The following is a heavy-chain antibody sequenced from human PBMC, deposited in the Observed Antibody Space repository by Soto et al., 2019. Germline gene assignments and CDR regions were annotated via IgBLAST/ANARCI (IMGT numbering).Heavy chain of an antibody. CDR3: ARGLGYCSSTSCYGGDY. Sequence: QVQLVQSGAEVKKPGSSVKVSRKASGGTFSSYTISWVRQAPGQGLEWMGRIIPILGIANYAQKFQGRVTITADKSTSTAYMELSSLRSEDTAVYYCARGLGYCSSTSCYGGDYWGQGTLVTVSS. J-gene: IGHJ4*02. V-gene: IGHV1-69*02. D-gene: IGHD2-2*01. CDR2: IIPILGIA. CDR1: GGTFSSYT.